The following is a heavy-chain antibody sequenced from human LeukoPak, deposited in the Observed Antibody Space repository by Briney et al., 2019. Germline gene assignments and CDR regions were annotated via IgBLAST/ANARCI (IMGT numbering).Heavy chain of an antibody. Sequence: PSETLSLTCSVSGASISSHYWSWIRQPPGKGLEWIGYIHYSWSTNCNPSLKSRVTTSLDTSKNQSSLKLTPVTAADTAVYYCPRAGIGFNIPGAYWGQGTLVTVSS. CDR2: IHYSWST. D-gene: IGHD2/OR15-2a*01. J-gene: IGHJ4*02. CDR3: PRAGIGFNIPGAY. V-gene: IGHV4-59*11. CDR1: GASISSHY.